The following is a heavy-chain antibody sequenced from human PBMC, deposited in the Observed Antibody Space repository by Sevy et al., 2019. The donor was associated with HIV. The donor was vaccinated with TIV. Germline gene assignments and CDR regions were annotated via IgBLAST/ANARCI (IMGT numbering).Heavy chain of an antibody. CDR2: INGRGGST. Sequence: GGSLRLSCAASGFTFSSFAMSWVRQVPGKGLEWVSSINGRGGSTYYADSVKGRVTLSRDNSKNTLFLQMDSLRAEDTAIYYCARPTPRIAASSAAFFDYWGQGTLVTFSS. V-gene: IGHV3-23*01. CDR1: GFTFSSFA. J-gene: IGHJ4*02. D-gene: IGHD6-13*01. CDR3: ARPTPRIAASSAAFFDY.